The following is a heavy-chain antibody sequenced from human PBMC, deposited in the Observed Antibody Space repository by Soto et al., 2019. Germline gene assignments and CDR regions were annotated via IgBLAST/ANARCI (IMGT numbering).Heavy chain of an antibody. CDR3: AKASVWYPYFDT. CDR2: ITYTGVST. D-gene: IGHD6-13*01. V-gene: IGHV3-23*01. J-gene: IGHJ4*02. Sequence: EAQLLESGGDLVQPGGSLRLSCAASEFRFDDYAMSWVRQAPGKGLEWASSITYTGVSTYYADSVKGRFTISRDNSKDTLYLQMNSLRAEDTAIYYCAKASVWYPYFDTWGQGTLVTVSS. CDR1: EFRFDDYA.